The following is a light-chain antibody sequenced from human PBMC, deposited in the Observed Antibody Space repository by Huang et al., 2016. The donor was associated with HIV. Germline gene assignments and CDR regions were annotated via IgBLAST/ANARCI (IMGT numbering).Light chain of an antibody. CDR1: QSVSGN. J-gene: IGKJ1*01. Sequence: EILMTQSPATLSVSPGERATLSCRASQSVSGNLAWYQQKPGQPPRLLIDGAYTRATGIPARFSGSGSETEFTLTISSLQSEDFAIYYCQQYNKWPPWTFGQGTKVEI. CDR2: GAY. V-gene: IGKV3-15*01. CDR3: QQYNKWPPWT.